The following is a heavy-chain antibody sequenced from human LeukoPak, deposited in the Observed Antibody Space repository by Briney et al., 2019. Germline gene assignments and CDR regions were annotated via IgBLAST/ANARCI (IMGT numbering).Heavy chain of an antibody. V-gene: IGHV1-69*04. Sequence: SVKVSCKASGGTFSSYAISWVRQAPGQGLEWMGRIIPILGIANYAQKFQGRVTITAGKSTSTAYMELSSLRSEDTAVYYCARSSGSYVDYFDYWGQGTLVTVSS. CDR3: ARSSGSYVDYFDY. J-gene: IGHJ4*02. D-gene: IGHD1-26*01. CDR1: GGTFSSYA. CDR2: IIPILGIA.